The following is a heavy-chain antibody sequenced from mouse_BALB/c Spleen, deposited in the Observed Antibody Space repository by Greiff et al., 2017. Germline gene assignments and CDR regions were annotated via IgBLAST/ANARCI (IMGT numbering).Heavy chain of an antibody. J-gene: IGHJ1*01. D-gene: IGHD2-3*01. V-gene: IGHV14-3*02. Sequence: VQLQQSGAELVKPGASVKLSCTASGFNIKDTYMHWVKQRPEQGLEWIGRIDSANGNTKYDPKFQGKATITADTSSNTAYLQLSSLTSEDTAVYYCAREEEVTTRYFDVWGAGTTVTVSS. CDR1: GFNIKDTY. CDR2: IDSANGNT. CDR3: AREEEVTTRYFDV.